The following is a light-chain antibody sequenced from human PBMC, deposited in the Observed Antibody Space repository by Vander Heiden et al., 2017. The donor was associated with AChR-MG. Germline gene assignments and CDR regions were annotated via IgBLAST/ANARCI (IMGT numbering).Light chain of an antibody. V-gene: IGLV3-1*01. Sequence: YELTQPPSVSVYPGQTANITCSGDKLGNKYACWYQQKPGQSPVLVIYEDTKRPSVIPERFSGSNSGNTATLTISGTQAMDEADYYCQAWDSSTVVFGGGTKLTVL. CDR1: KLGNKY. CDR3: QAWDSSTVV. J-gene: IGLJ2*01. CDR2: EDT.